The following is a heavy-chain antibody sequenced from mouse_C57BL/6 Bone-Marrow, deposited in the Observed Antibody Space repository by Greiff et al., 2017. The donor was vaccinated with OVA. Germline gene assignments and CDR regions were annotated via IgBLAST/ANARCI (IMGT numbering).Heavy chain of an antibody. CDR3: ASALIYAMDY. CDR1: GFSLTSYG. J-gene: IGHJ4*01. Sequence: QVQLKESGPGLVAPSQSLSIPCTVSGFSLTSYGVDWVRPSPGKGLEWLGVIWGVGSTHYNSALKSRLSISKDNSKSQVFLKMNSLQTDDTAMYYCASALIYAMDYWGQGTSVTVSS. CDR2: IWGVGST. V-gene: IGHV2-6*01.